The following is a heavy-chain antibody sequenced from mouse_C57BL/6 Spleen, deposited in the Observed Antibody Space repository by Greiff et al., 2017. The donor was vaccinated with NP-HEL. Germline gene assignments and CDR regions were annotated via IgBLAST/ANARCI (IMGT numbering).Heavy chain of an antibody. Sequence: EVKLVESGGGLVKPGGSLKLSCAASGFTFSSYAMSWVRQTPEKRLEWVATISDGGSYTYYPDNVKGRFTISSDNAKNNLYLQMSHLKSEDTAMYYCARADYGSSYEGAMDYWGQGTSVTVSS. V-gene: IGHV5-4*03. CDR1: GFTFSSYA. CDR2: ISDGGSYT. D-gene: IGHD1-1*01. J-gene: IGHJ4*01. CDR3: ARADYGSSYEGAMDY.